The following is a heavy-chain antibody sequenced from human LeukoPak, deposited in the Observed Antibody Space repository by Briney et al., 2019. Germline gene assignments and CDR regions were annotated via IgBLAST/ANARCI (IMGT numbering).Heavy chain of an antibody. J-gene: IGHJ4*02. D-gene: IGHD3-22*01. Sequence: ASVKVSCKASGYSFTGHYIHWVRQAPGQGLEWMGWINPNSGGTNYAQKFQGRVTMTRDTSISTAYMELSRLRSDDTAVYYCAREAAIYDSSGFGGHFDYWGQGTLVTVSS. CDR1: GYSFTGHY. V-gene: IGHV1-2*02. CDR3: AREAAIYDSSGFGGHFDY. CDR2: INPNSGGT.